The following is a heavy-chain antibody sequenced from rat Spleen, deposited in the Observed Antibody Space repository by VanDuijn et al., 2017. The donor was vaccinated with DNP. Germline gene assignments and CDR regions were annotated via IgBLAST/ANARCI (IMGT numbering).Heavy chain of an antibody. CDR1: GFXXXNYX. Sequence: EVQLVETGGGLVQPGXXXKLSCAXXGFXXXNYXXXWVXXAPTKGLEWXATIXXDGSSTYYRDSVKGRFTISRDNGKSTLYWQMDRLRSEDTATYYCARRPPPTRGPFDYWGQGVTVTVSS. CDR3: ARRPPPTRGPFDY. V-gene: IGHV5-29*01. D-gene: IGHD1-4*01. J-gene: IGHJ2*01. CDR2: IXXDGSST.